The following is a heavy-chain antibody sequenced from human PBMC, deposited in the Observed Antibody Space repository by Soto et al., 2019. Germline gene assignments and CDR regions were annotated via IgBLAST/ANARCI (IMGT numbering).Heavy chain of an antibody. CDR2: IIPIFGTA. J-gene: IGHJ4*02. CDR1: GDTFDIYG. CDR3: ASGGIHFYDESGHASDS. V-gene: IGHV1-69*06. D-gene: IGHD3-22*01. Sequence: QVQLVQSGAEVKKPGSSVKVSCKASGDTFDIYGFNWVRQAPGQGLEWLGTIIPIFGTADYAQKFEGRVSISADKSTSTAYMELASLTTEDSAIYYCASGGIHFYDESGHASDSWGQGTLITVSS.